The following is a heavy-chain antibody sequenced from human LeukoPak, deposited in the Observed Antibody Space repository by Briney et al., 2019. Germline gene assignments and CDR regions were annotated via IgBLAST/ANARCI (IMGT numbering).Heavy chain of an antibody. CDR3: AREHSSSWDQFDY. J-gene: IGHJ4*02. CDR2: FNPENGNT. CDR1: GYTFTSYG. V-gene: IGHV1-18*01. D-gene: IGHD6-13*01. Sequence: GASVKVSCKASGYTFTSYGISWVRQAPGQGLEWMGWFNPENGNTNYAQKVQGRVTMTADTSTSTPYMELRSLRSDDTAVYYCAREHSSSWDQFDYWGQGTPVTVSS.